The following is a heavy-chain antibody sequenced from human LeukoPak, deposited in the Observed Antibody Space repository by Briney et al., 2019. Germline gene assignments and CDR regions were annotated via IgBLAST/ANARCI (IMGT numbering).Heavy chain of an antibody. J-gene: IGHJ3*02. CDR3: AKRMDSSGVRGHAFDI. D-gene: IGHD2-15*01. CDR1: GFTFSNYA. CDR2: ISGSGTST. Sequence: AGGSPRLSCAASGFTFSNYAMSWVRQAPGKGLEWVSTISGSGTSTYYAGSVKGRFTISRDNSKNTLYLQMNSLRAEDTAVYYCAKRMDSSGVRGHAFDIWGQGTMVTVSS. V-gene: IGHV3-23*01.